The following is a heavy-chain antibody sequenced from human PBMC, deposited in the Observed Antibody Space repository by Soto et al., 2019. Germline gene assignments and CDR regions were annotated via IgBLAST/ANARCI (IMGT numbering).Heavy chain of an antibody. V-gene: IGHV3-21*01. D-gene: IGHD1-26*01. Sequence: GGSLRLSCAASGFTFSSYGMNWVRQAPGKGLEWVSSIGSSSSYIYYADSVKGRFTISRDNAKNSLYLQMNSLRAEDTAVYYCARDQEVGATVPEYYYYYGMDVWGQGTTVTVSS. CDR1: GFTFSSYG. J-gene: IGHJ6*02. CDR2: IGSSSSYI. CDR3: ARDQEVGATVPEYYYYYGMDV.